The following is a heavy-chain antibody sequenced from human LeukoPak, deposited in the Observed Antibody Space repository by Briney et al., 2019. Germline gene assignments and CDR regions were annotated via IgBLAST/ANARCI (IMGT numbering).Heavy chain of an antibody. CDR2: IIPIFGTA. CDR1: GGTFSSYA. V-gene: IGHV1-69*01. D-gene: IGHD3-3*01. J-gene: IGHJ6*03. Sequence: ASVKVSCKASGGTFSSYAISWVRQAPGQGLEWMGGIIPIFGTANYAQKFHGGITITADESTSTAYMELSSLRSEDTAVYYCARGRYYDFWSGYGSNYYYYMDVWGKGTTVTVSS. CDR3: ARGRYYDFWSGYGSNYYYYMDV.